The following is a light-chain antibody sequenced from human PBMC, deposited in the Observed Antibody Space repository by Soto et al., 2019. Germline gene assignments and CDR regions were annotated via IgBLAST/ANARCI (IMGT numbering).Light chain of an antibody. Sequence: DIVMTQSPATLSVSPGERATLSCRASQSISNNLDWYQQKPGQAPRLLIYDASTRATGVPARFSGSGSGTEFTLTISSLQSEDFAVYYCQQCTNWPPYTFGQGTKLEIK. J-gene: IGKJ2*01. V-gene: IGKV3-15*01. CDR1: QSISNN. CDR3: QQCTNWPPYT. CDR2: DAS.